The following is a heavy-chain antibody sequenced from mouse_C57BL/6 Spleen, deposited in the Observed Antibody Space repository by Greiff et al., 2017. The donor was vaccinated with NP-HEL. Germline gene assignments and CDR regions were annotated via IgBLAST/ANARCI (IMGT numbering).Heavy chain of an antibody. CDR1: GYTFTSYW. CDR2: IDPSDSYT. D-gene: IGHD1-1*01. V-gene: IGHV1-69*01. Sequence: QVQLKQPGAELVMPGASVKLSCKASGYTFTSYWMHWVKQRPGQGLEWIGEIDPSDSYTNYNQKFKGKSTLTVDKSSSTAYMQLSSLTSEDSAVYYCARWITTEAMDYWGQGTSVTVSS. J-gene: IGHJ4*01. CDR3: ARWITTEAMDY.